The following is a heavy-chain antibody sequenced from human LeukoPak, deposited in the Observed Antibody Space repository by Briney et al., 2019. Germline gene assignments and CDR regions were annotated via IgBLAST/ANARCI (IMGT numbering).Heavy chain of an antibody. CDR1: GFTFGSYG. CDR3: AIMRGYYDGSGYWVQ. J-gene: IGHJ1*01. CDR2: ITPNADRT. V-gene: IGHV3-23*01. Sequence: GGSLRLSCAASGFTFGSYGMSWVRQAPGKGLEWVSFITPNADRTSYADSVEGRFTISRDNPRNTLYIQMNSLRDEDTALYYCAIMRGYYDGSGYWVQWGQGTLVTVSS. D-gene: IGHD3-22*01.